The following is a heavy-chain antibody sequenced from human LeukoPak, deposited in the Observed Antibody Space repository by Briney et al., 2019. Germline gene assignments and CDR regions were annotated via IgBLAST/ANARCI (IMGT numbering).Heavy chain of an antibody. CDR3: ARGPYDSSRD. D-gene: IGHD3-22*01. V-gene: IGHV4-59*12. J-gene: IGHJ4*02. CDR1: GGSISGYH. CDR2: VHYSGNT. Sequence: KPSETLSLTCTVSGGSISGYHWSWIRQPPGKGLEWIGYVHYSGNTNYNPSLKSRVTISVDTSKNQFSLKLSSVTAADTAVYYCARGPYDSSRDWGQGTLVTVSS.